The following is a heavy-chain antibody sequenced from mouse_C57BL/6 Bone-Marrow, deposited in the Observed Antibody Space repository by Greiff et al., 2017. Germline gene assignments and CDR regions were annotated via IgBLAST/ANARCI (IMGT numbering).Heavy chain of an antibody. Sequence: LVESGAELVKPGASVKLSCKASGYTFTEYTIHWVKQRSGQGLEWIGWFYPGSGSIKYNEKFKDKATLTADKSSSTVYMELSRLTSEDSAVYFCARHEETYYSNLDWYVDVWGTGTTVTVSS. CDR1: GYTFTEYT. D-gene: IGHD2-5*01. J-gene: IGHJ1*03. V-gene: IGHV1-62-2*01. CDR2: FYPGSGSI. CDR3: ARHEETYYSNLDWYVDV.